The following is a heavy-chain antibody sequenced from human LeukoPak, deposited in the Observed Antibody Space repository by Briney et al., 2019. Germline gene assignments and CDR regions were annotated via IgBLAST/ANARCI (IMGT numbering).Heavy chain of an antibody. D-gene: IGHD3/OR15-3a*01. Sequence: GGSLRLSCAASGFTFSSYSMSWVRQAPGKGLEWVANIKQDGSEKYYVDSVKGRFTISRDNANHSLYLQMNSLRAEDTAVYYCARAATFWTGFYAFGSWGQGTLVTVSS. J-gene: IGHJ5*02. V-gene: IGHV3-7*05. CDR3: ARAATFWTGFYAFGS. CDR1: GFTFSSYS. CDR2: IKQDGSEK.